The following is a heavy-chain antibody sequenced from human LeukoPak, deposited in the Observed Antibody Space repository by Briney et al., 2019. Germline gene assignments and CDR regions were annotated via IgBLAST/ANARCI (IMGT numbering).Heavy chain of an antibody. J-gene: IGHJ4*02. D-gene: IGHD2-15*01. CDR3: ARGPAVAVYLYYFDY. CDR2: ISYHGRDT. CDR1: GVTFSSFA. V-gene: IGHV3-30*04. Sequence: PGGSLRLSCAASGVTFSSFAMHWVRQAPGKGLEWVAVISYHGRDTYYADSVKGRFTISRDNSKNTLYLQLNSLRAEDTAVYYCARGPAVAVYLYYFDYWGQGTLVTVSS.